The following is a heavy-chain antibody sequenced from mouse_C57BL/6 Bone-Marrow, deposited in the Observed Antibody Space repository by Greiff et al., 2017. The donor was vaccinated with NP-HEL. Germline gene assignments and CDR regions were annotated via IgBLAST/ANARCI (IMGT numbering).Heavy chain of an antibody. CDR1: GYTFTDYY. J-gene: IGHJ2*01. D-gene: IGHD1-1*01. Sequence: VQLQQSGPELVKPGASVKISCKASGYTFTDYYMNWVKQSHGKSLEWIGDINPNNGGTSYNQKFKGKATLTVDKSSSTVYMELRSLTSEDSAVYYCANYGSSYFDYWGQGTTLTVSS. CDR3: ANYGSSYFDY. CDR2: INPNNGGT. V-gene: IGHV1-26*01.